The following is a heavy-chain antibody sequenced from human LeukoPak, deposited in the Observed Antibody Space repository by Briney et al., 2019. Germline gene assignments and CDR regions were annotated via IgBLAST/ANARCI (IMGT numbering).Heavy chain of an antibody. CDR1: GFTFSSYA. Sequence: PGGSLRPSCAASGFTFSSYAMSWVRQAPGKGLEWVSAISGSGGNTYYADSVKGRFTISRDNSKNTLYLQMNSLRAEDTAVYYCAKVPSPVGATHYFDYWGQGTLVTVSS. D-gene: IGHD1-26*01. V-gene: IGHV3-23*01. CDR3: AKVPSPVGATHYFDY. J-gene: IGHJ4*02. CDR2: ISGSGGNT.